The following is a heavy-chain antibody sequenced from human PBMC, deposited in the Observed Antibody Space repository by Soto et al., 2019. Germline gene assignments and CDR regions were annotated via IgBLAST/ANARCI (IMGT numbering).Heavy chain of an antibody. V-gene: IGHV1-24*01. D-gene: IGHD2-2*01. CDR1: GYTLTELS. CDR2: FDPEDGET. CDR3: ARGIAVVPAAMFGFDP. Sequence: ASVKVSCKVSGYTLTELSMHWVRQAPGKGLEWMGGFDPEDGETIYAQKFQGRVTMTEDTSTDTAYMELSSLRSEDTAVYYCARGIAVVPAAMFGFDPWGQGTLVTVSS. J-gene: IGHJ5*02.